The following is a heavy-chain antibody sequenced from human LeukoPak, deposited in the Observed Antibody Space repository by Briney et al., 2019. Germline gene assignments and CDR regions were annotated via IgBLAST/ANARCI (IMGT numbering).Heavy chain of an antibody. CDR1: GFTFDNYA. CDR3: AKTQGDYYYDSSGYYDWFDP. CDR2: ITWNSGSI. V-gene: IGHV3-9*01. J-gene: IGHJ5*02. D-gene: IGHD3-22*01. Sequence: GRSLRLSCAASGFTFDNYAMHWVRQVPGKGLQWVSGITWNSGSIGYADSVKGRFTISRDNSKNTLYLKMNSLRTEDTAVYYCAKTQGDYYYDSSGYYDWFDPWGQGTLVTVSS.